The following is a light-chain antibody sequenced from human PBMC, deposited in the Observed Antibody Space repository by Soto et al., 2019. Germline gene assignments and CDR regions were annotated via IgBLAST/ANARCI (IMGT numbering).Light chain of an antibody. Sequence: DIQMTQSPSPLSASVGDRVTITFRASQSISSWLAWYQQKPGKAPKLLIYKASSLESGVPSRFSGSGSGKEFTLTISSLQPDDFATYYCQQYNSYSFTLGGGTKVDTK. V-gene: IGKV1-5*03. CDR1: QSISSW. CDR3: QQYNSYSFT. J-gene: IGKJ4*01. CDR2: KAS.